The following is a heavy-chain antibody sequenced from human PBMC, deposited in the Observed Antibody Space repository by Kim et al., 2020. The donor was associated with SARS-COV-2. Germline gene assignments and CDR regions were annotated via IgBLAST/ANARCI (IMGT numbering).Heavy chain of an antibody. CDR3: AKDRYYGSGSYYNVGDY. CDR2: ISGSGGST. V-gene: IGHV3-23*01. J-gene: IGHJ4*02. CDR1: GFTFSSYA. D-gene: IGHD3-10*01. Sequence: GGSLRLSCAASGFTFSSYAMSWVRQAPGKGLEWVSAISGSGGSTYYADSVKGRFTISRDNSKNTLYLQMNSLRAEDTAVYYCAKDRYYGSGSYYNVGDYWGQGTLVTVSS.